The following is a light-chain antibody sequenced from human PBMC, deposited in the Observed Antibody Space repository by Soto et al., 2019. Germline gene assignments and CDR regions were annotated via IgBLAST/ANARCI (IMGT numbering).Light chain of an antibody. CDR1: QSVSSS. Sequence: EVGMTQSPATLSVSPGDTATLSCRASQSVSSSLAWYQQKPGQPPRLLIYGSSTRASIVPARFSGSGSGTEFTLTISRLQSEDFAVYYCQQYYNWGPWFDQGTKVEFK. J-gene: IGKJ1*01. V-gene: IGKV3-15*01. CDR2: GSS. CDR3: QQYYNWGPW.